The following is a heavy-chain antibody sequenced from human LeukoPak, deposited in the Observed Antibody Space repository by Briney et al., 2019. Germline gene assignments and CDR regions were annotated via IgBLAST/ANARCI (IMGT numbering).Heavy chain of an antibody. CDR1: GGSFSGYY. J-gene: IGHJ6*03. D-gene: IGHD2-15*01. CDR3: ARMGSTFYYYMDV. CDR2: IYTSGTT. Sequence: SETLSLTCAVYGGSFSGYYWSWLRQPAGKGLEWIGRIYTSGTTNYNPSLKSRLTMSIDTSKNQFSLKLSSVTAADTAVYYCARMGSTFYYYMDVWGKGTTVTISS. V-gene: IGHV4-59*10.